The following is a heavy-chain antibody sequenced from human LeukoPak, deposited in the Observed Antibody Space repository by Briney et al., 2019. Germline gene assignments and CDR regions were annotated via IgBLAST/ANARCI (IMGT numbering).Heavy chain of an antibody. CDR1: GYTFTGYY. V-gene: IGHV1-2*02. CDR2: INPNSGGT. Sequence: ASVKVSCKASGYTFTGYYMHWVRQAPGQGLEWMGWINPNSGGTNYAQKFQGRVTMTRDTSISTAYMELSRLRSDDTAVYYCARVRDGSGSYYNDYWGQGTLVTVSS. D-gene: IGHD3-10*01. CDR3: ARVRDGSGSYYNDY. J-gene: IGHJ4*02.